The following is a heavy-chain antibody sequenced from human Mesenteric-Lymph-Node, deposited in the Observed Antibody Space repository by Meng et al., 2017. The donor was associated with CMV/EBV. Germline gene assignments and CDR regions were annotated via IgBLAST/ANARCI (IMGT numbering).Heavy chain of an antibody. J-gene: IGHJ1*01. Sequence: QITLNQSSPTLVKLTQTITLPCTVSGLPLSTYGCAIDWIRQPPGKALEWLALIYWEDDNRYNPSLKSRLTITKDTAKNQVVLTMTNMDPVDTATYYCAHREGSGSSHQWVQGTLVTVSS. CDR1: GLPLSTYGCA. CDR2: IYWEDDN. CDR3: AHREGSGSSHQ. D-gene: IGHD3-10*01. V-gene: IGHV2-5*02.